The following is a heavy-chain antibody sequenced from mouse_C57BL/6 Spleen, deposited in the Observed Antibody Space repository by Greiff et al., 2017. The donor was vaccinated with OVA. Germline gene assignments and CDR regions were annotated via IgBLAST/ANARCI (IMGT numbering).Heavy chain of an antibody. CDR3: TPYFDY. CDR2: IRLKSDNYAT. J-gene: IGHJ2*01. V-gene: IGHV6-3*01. Sequence: EVQLQQSGGGLVQPGGSMKLSCVASGFTFSNYWMNWVRQSPEKGLEWVAQIRLKSDNYATHYAESVKGRFTISRDDSKSSVYLQMNNLRAEDTGIYYCTPYFDYWGQGTTLTVSS. CDR1: GFTFSNYW.